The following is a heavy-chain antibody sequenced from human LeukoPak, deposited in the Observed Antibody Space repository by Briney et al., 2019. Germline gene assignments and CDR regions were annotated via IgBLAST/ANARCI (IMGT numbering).Heavy chain of an antibody. CDR3: ASYSSGEPHWDY. CDR2: INPSGGST. J-gene: IGHJ4*02. V-gene: IGHV1-46*01. D-gene: IGHD6-19*01. Sequence: ASVKVSCKASGYTFTSYYMHWVRQAPGQGLEWVGIINPSGGSTSYAQKFQGRVTMTRDTSTSTVYMELSSLRSEDTAVYYCASYSSGEPHWDYWGQGTLVTVSS. CDR1: GYTFTSYY.